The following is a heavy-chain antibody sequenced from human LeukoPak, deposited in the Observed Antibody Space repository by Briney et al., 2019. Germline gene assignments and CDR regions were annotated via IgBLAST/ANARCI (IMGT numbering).Heavy chain of an antibody. Sequence: PGGSLRLSCAASGIIVSNNYMSWVRQAPGKGLEWVSVIYSGGSTYYADSVKGRFTISRDNSKNTLYLQMNSLRAEDAAVYYCAKFGYSPLRLDYFDYWGQGTLVTVPS. D-gene: IGHD3-3*01. CDR2: IYSGGST. V-gene: IGHV3-66*01. CDR3: AKFGYSPLRLDYFDY. CDR1: GIIVSNNY. J-gene: IGHJ4*02.